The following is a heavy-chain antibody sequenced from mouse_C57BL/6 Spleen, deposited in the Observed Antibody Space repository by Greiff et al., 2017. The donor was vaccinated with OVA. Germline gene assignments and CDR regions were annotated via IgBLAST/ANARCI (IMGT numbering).Heavy chain of an antibody. D-gene: IGHD2-2*01. J-gene: IGHJ3*01. Sequence: QVQLQQPGAELVRPGSSVKLSCKASGYTFTSYWMHWVKQRPIQGLEWIGNIDPSDSETHYNQKFKDKATLTVDKSSSTAYMQLSSLTSEDSAVYYCARRGIYYGYDGFAYWGQGTLVTVSA. CDR1: GYTFTSYW. CDR3: ARRGIYYGYDGFAY. V-gene: IGHV1-52*01. CDR2: IDPSDSET.